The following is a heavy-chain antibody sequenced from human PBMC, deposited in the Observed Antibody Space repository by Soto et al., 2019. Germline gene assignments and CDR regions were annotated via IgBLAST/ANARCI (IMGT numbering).Heavy chain of an antibody. CDR3: ARGYSMTSGNYYCGMDV. CDR2: MNPNSGNT. J-gene: IGHJ6*02. D-gene: IGHD1-26*01. CDR1: GYTFTSYD. Sequence: QVQLVQSGAEVKKPGASVKVSCKASGYTFTSYDINWVRQATGQGLEWMGWMNPNSGNTGYAQKFQGRVTMTRNTSISTAYMELSSLRSEDTAVYYCARGYSMTSGNYYCGMDVWGQGTTVTVSS. V-gene: IGHV1-8*01.